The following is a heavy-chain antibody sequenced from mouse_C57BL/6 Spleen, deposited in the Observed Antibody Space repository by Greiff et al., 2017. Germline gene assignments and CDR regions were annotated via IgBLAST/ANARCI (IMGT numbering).Heavy chain of an antibody. CDR2: INPSNGGT. V-gene: IGHV1-53*01. Sequence: QVQLQQPGTELVKPGASVKLSCKASGYTFTSYWMHWVKQRPGQGLEWIGNINPSNGGTNYNEKFKSKATLTVDKSSSTAYMQLSSLTSEDSAVYYCARGAFGLVVATDYYAMDYWGQGTSVTVSS. D-gene: IGHD1-1*01. CDR3: ARGAFGLVVATDYYAMDY. CDR1: GYTFTSYW. J-gene: IGHJ4*01.